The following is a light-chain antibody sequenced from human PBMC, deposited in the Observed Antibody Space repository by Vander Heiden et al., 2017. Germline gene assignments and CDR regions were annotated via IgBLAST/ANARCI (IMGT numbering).Light chain of an antibody. CDR1: QSVRSH. CDR2: DTS. J-gene: IGKJ1*01. CDR3: QQYYNWWT. V-gene: IGKV3-15*01. Sequence: IGMTQSPATLSVSPGERATLSCRASQSVRSHLAWYQQKPGQAPRLLIYDTSTRATGVPARFSGSGSETEFTLTISSLQSEDLAVYYCQQYYNWWTFGQGTKVELK.